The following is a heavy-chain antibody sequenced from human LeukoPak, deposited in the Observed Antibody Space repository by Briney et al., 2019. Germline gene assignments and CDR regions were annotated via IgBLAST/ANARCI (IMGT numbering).Heavy chain of an antibody. V-gene: IGHV4-39*01. J-gene: IGHJ5*02. CDR1: GGSISSSTYY. CDR2: VYYSGST. D-gene: IGHD1-26*01. Sequence: SETLSLTCTVSGGSISSSTYYWGWIRQPPGKGLEWIGSVYYSGSTYYNPSLKSRVTISVDTSKNQFSLRLSFVTAADTAVYFCARSNSGSSSWFDPWGQGTLVTVSS. CDR3: ARSNSGSSSWFDP.